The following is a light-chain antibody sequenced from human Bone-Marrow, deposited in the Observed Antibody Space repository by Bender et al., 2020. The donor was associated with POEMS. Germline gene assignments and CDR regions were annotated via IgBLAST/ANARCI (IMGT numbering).Light chain of an antibody. CDR3: AVWDDSLNGVV. Sequence: QSALTQPPSASGSPGQSVTISCTGTSSDIGGYNYVSWYQQHPGKAPKLMIYDVSKRPSGASHRFSGSKSGNTASLTISGLQAEDAADYYCAVWDDSLNGVVFGGGTKLTVL. V-gene: IGLV2-8*01. CDR1: SSDIGGYNY. J-gene: IGLJ2*01. CDR2: DVS.